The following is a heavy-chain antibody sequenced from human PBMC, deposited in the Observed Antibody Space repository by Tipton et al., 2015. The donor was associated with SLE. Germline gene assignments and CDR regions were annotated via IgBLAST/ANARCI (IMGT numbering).Heavy chain of an antibody. CDR3: ARLISSGFLWTYYFDY. D-gene: IGHD3-22*01. Sequence: TLSLTCSVSGDSISTGSYYWGWIRQPPGEGLEWIGSVYYTESTYYNPSLKSRVTISVDTSTNQFSLKLSSVTAADTAVYYCARLISSGFLWTYYFDYWGQGTLVTVSS. CDR2: VYYTEST. J-gene: IGHJ4*02. V-gene: IGHV4-39*01. CDR1: GDSISTGSYY.